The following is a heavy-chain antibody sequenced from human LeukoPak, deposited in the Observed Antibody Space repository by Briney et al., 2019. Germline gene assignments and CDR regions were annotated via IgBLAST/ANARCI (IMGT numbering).Heavy chain of an antibody. CDR3: AGSWFYRDYFEY. J-gene: IGHJ4*02. CDR2: IWYDGSNK. CDR1: GFIFSSHG. V-gene: IGHV3-30*02. D-gene: IGHD3-10*01. Sequence: GGSLRLSCAASGFIFSSHGMHWVRQAPGKGLEWVAVIWYDGSNKYYADSVKGRFTISRDNSKNTLYLQMNSLRVEDTAVYYCAGSWFYRDYFEYWGQGTLVTVSS.